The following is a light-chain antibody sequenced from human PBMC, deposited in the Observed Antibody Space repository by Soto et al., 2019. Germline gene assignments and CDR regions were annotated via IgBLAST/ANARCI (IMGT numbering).Light chain of an antibody. CDR3: QQYNNWPRT. J-gene: IGKJ1*01. CDR1: QRVSSN. CDR2: GAS. Sequence: EIVVPQSASTLSVSPGARATLSWGAGQRVSSNLAWYQQQTGQAPRLLIYGASTRATGIPARFSGSGYGTEFTLTISSLQSEDFAVYYCQQYNNWPRTFGQGTKVDI. V-gene: IGKV3-15*01.